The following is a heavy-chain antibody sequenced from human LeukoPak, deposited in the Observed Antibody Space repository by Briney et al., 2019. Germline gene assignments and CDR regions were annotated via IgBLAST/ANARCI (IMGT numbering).Heavy chain of an antibody. CDR3: ATSTAAAGTD. V-gene: IGHV3-7*03. J-gene: IGHJ4*02. Sequence: GGSLRLSCAASGFTFSNLWMSWVRQAPGKGLKWVANIKPDGSEEYYVDSVKGRFTISRDNAQNSLYLQMNSLRAEDTAIYYCATSTAAAGTDWGQGTLVTVSS. CDR2: IKPDGSEE. CDR1: GFTFSNLW. D-gene: IGHD6-13*01.